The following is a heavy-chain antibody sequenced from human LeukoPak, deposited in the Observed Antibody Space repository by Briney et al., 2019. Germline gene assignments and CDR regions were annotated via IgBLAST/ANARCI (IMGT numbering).Heavy chain of an antibody. J-gene: IGHJ3*02. CDR1: GFTFSDYY. CDR3: ARDTSGIVVPAAITGNAFDI. CDR2: ISSSGSTI. Sequence: GGSLRLSCAASGFTFSDYYVSWIRQASGKGLEWVSYISSSGSTIYYADSVKGRFTISRDNAKNSLYLQMNSLRAEDTAVYYCARDTSGIVVPAAITGNAFDIWGQGTMVTVSS. V-gene: IGHV3-11*04. D-gene: IGHD2-2*01.